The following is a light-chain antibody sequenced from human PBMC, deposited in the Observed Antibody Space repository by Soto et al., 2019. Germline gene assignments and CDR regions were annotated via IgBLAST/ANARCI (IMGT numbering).Light chain of an antibody. CDR3: TSCTSSCTNVV. J-gene: IGLJ2*01. Sequence: QSVLTQPASVSGSPGQSITISCTGTSSDVGGYNYVSWYQQHPGKAPKLMIYDVSNRPSGVSNRFSGSKSGNTASLTISGLQAEDEADYYCTSCTSSCTNVVFGGGTKLTVL. V-gene: IGLV2-14*01. CDR2: DVS. CDR1: SSDVGGYNY.